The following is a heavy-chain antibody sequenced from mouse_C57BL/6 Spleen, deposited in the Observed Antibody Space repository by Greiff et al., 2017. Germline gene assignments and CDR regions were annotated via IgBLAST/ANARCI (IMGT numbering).Heavy chain of an antibody. D-gene: IGHD1-1*01. J-gene: IGHJ1*03. Sequence: QVQLQQPGAELVKPGASVKMSCKASGYTFTSYWITWVKPRPGQGLEWIGDIYPGSGSTNYNEKFKSKATLTVDTSSSTAYMQLSSLTSEDSAVDYCARVGSSHWYFDVWGTGTTVTVSS. CDR1: GYTFTSYW. V-gene: IGHV1-55*01. CDR2: IYPGSGST. CDR3: ARVGSSHWYFDV.